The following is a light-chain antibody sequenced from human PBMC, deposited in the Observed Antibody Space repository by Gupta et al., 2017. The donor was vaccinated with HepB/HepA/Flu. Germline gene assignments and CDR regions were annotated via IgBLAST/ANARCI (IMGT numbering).Light chain of an antibody. Sequence: SELKQPPSMSVSPGQTARIICSGDALPKQYGYWYQQKAGQAPVQVIYKDDERPSGIPERFSGSSSGTTVTLTISGVQADDEADYFCQSADRCSVFWVFGGGTKVTVL. J-gene: IGLJ3*02. CDR1: ALPKQY. CDR2: KDD. CDR3: QSADRCSVFWV. V-gene: IGLV3-25*03.